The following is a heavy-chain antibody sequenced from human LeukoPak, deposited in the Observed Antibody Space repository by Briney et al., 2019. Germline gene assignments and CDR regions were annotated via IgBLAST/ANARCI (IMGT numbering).Heavy chain of an antibody. J-gene: IGHJ6*02. Sequence: PSETLSLTCTVSGGSISSYYWSWIRQPPGKGLEWIGYIYYSGSTNYNPSLKSRVTTSVDTSKNQFSLKLSSVTAADTAVYYCARDSRGNFYYYGMDVWGQGTTVTVSS. CDR3: ARDSRGNFYYYGMDV. V-gene: IGHV4-59*01. D-gene: IGHD3-10*01. CDR2: IYYSGST. CDR1: GGSISSYY.